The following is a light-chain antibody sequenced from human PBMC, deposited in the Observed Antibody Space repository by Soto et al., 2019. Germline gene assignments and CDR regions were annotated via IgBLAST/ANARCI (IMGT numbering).Light chain of an antibody. CDR2: QDN. Sequence: SYELTQPPSVSVSPGQTASITCSGHRLGDKYACWYQQKPGQSPALVIYQDNKRPSGIPERFSGSNSGNTATLTISGTQATDEAVYYCQTWDVTTVVFGTGTKVTVL. J-gene: IGLJ1*01. CDR3: QTWDVTTVV. CDR1: RLGDKY. V-gene: IGLV3-1*01.